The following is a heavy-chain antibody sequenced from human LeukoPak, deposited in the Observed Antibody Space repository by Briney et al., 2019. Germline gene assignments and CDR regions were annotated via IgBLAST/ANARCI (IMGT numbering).Heavy chain of an antibody. Sequence: GGSLRLSCAASGFTFSIYAMSWVRQAPGKGLQWVSSITSRGESTWYVDSVKGRFTITRDNSKNTLYLQMGSLRDEDMAVYFCARVSGYCGGSSCYLDYWGQGTLVTVSS. CDR1: GFTFSIYA. CDR2: ITSRGEST. D-gene: IGHD2-2*01. J-gene: IGHJ4*02. V-gene: IGHV3-23*01. CDR3: ARVSGYCGGSSCYLDY.